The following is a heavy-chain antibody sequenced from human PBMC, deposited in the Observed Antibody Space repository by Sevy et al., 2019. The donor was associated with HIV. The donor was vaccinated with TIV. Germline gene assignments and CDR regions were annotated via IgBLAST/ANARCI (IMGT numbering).Heavy chain of an antibody. CDR3: ARDRKQWLVNAFDI. V-gene: IGHV3-30-3*01. D-gene: IGHD6-19*01. CDR1: GFTFSSYA. CDR2: ISYDGSNK. Sequence: GGSLRLSCAASGFTFSSYAMHWVRQAPGKGLEWVAVISYDGSNKYYADSVKGRFTISRDNSKNTLYLQMNSLRAEDTAVYYCARDRKQWLVNAFDIWGQGTMVTDSS. J-gene: IGHJ3*02.